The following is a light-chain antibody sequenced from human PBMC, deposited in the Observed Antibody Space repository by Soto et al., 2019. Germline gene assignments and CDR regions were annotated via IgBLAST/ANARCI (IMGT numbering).Light chain of an antibody. CDR3: QHYNSYSEA. CDR2: KAS. V-gene: IGKV1-5*03. CDR1: QTISSW. Sequence: DIQMTQSPSTLSGSVGDRVTITCRASQTISSWLAWYQQKPGKAPKLLIYKASTLKSGVPSRFSGRGSWTEFTLTISSLQPNDFATYYCQHYNSYSEAFGQGTKVDIK. J-gene: IGKJ1*01.